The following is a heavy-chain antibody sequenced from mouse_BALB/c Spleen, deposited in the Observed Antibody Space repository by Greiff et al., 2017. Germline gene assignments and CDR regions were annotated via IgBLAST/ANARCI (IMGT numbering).Heavy chain of an antibody. D-gene: IGHD1-2*01. J-gene: IGHJ2*01. CDR1: GFNIKDTY. Sequence: EVQVVESGAELVKPGASVKLSCTASGFNIKDTYMHWVKQRPEQGLEWIGRIDPANGNTKYDPKFQGKATITADTSSNTAYLQLSSLTSEDTAVYYCARRALLRLPIYWGQGTTLTVSS. CDR3: ARRALLRLPIY. CDR2: IDPANGNT. V-gene: IGHV14-3*02.